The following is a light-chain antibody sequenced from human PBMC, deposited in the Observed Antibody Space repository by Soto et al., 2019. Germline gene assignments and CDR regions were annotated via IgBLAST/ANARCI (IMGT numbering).Light chain of an antibody. CDR3: QQYNSYSWT. V-gene: IGKV1-5*01. J-gene: IGKJ1*01. CDR1: QYIGGR. Sequence: DIHLTQSPSTLSASVGDRITITCRASQYIGGRLAWFQQKPGKAPELLIFDASSLESGVPSRFRGSGSGTDFTLTISSLQPDDFAIYYCQQYNSYSWTFGQGTKVDIK. CDR2: DAS.